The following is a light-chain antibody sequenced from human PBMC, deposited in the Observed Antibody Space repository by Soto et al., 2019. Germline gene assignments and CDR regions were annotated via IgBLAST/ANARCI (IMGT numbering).Light chain of an antibody. Sequence: DIQMTQSPSTLSASVGDRVTITCRASQTISSWLAWYQQKPGKAPKLLIYKASTLKSGVPSRFSGSGSGTDFTLTISRLEPEDFAVYYCQQYDNSVWTFGQGTKVDI. J-gene: IGKJ1*01. CDR2: KAS. V-gene: IGKV1-5*03. CDR3: QQYDNSVWT. CDR1: QTISSW.